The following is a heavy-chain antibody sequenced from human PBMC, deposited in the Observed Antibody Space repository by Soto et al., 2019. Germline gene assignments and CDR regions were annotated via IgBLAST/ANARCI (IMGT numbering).Heavy chain of an antibody. CDR3: AREGNLGRWLQPLDY. CDR2: IHYSGST. J-gene: IGHJ4*02. CDR1: GGSISSSY. D-gene: IGHD5-12*01. Sequence: PSETLSLTCTVSGGSISSSYWSWIRQPPGKGLEWIGYIHYSGSTKYNPSLKSRVTISVDTSKNQFSLKLISVTAADTAVYYCAREGNLGRWLQPLDYWGQGTLVTVSS. V-gene: IGHV4-59*01.